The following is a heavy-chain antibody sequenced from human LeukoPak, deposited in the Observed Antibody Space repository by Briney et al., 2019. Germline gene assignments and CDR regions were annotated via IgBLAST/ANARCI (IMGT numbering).Heavy chain of an antibody. Sequence: PSETLSLTCTVSGGSISSYYWSWIRQPAGKGLEWIGSIYYSGSTYYNPSLKSRVTISVDTSKNQFSLKLSSVTAADTAVYYCARLLGNFKYSSGWYDYWGQGTLVTVSS. D-gene: IGHD6-19*01. CDR3: ARLLGNFKYSSGWYDY. CDR1: GGSISSYY. J-gene: IGHJ4*02. V-gene: IGHV4-59*05. CDR2: IYYSGST.